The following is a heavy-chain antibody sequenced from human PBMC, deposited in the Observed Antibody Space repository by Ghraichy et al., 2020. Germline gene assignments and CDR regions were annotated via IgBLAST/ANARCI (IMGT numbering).Heavy chain of an antibody. D-gene: IGHD2-2*01. V-gene: IGHV5-51*01. Sequence: GESLNISCKASGYSFTNFWIGWVRQMPGKGLEWMGIIYPGDSDTRYSPSFQGQVTFLVDNAITTVYLHWSSLRASDTATYYCARHRGDPVIPAAFDGWGQGTQVTVSS. CDR2: IYPGDSDT. CDR3: ARHRGDPVIPAAFDG. J-gene: IGHJ4*02. CDR1: GYSFTNFW.